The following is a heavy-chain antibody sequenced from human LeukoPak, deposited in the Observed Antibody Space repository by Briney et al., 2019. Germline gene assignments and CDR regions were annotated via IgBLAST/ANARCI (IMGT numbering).Heavy chain of an antibody. J-gene: IGHJ6*03. CDR1: GYTLTELS. V-gene: IGHV1-46*01. D-gene: IGHD1-26*01. Sequence: ASVKVSCKVSGYTLTELSMHWVRQAPGQGLEWMGIINPSGGSTSYAQKFQGRVTMTRDMSTSTVYMELSSLRSEDTAVYYCARGALGDYYYYYMDVWGKGTTVTVSS. CDR2: INPSGGST. CDR3: ARGALGDYYYYYMDV.